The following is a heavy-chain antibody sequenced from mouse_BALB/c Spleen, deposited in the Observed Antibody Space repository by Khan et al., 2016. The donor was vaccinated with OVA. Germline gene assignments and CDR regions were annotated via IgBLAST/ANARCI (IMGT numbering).Heavy chain of an antibody. CDR2: INPNTGNT. J-gene: IGHJ3*01. Sequence: EVKLEESGPDLVKPGASVKMSCKASGYSFTGYHMNWVKQSHGKSLECIGRINPNTGNTNYNQKFKGKVVFIVDTSSSTVYMELRSLTSEDSAVYYCARGYDFFAYWGQGTLVTVSA. D-gene: IGHD2-14*01. V-gene: IGHV1-26*01. CDR1: GYSFTGYH. CDR3: ARGYDFFAY.